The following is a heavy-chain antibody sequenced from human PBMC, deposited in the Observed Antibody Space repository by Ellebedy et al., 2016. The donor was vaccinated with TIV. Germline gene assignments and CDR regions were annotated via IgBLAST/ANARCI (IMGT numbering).Heavy chain of an antibody. J-gene: IGHJ5*02. Sequence: SVKVSCKASGGIFSNYAISWVRQAPEQGLEWMGGIIPLFGSTNYAQKFQGRVTITADESTKIAYMELSSLRSEDSAVYYCARFESSSWYSKNWFDPWGQGTLVTVSS. CDR3: ARFESSSWYSKNWFDP. V-gene: IGHV1-69*13. CDR1: GGIFSNYA. D-gene: IGHD6-13*01. CDR2: IIPLFGST.